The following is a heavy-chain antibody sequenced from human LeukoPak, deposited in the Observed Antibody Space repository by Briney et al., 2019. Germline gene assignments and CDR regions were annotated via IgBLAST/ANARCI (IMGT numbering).Heavy chain of an antibody. J-gene: IGHJ2*01. CDR3: ARQASWLPYFDL. CDR2: IFYSGNT. V-gene: IGHV4-59*08. CDR1: GGSISGYY. Sequence: SETLSLTCTVSGGSISGYYWSWIRQPPGQGLEWIGYIFYSGNTNYNPTLKSRVTISVDTSEDQFSLRLSSVTAADTAVYFCARQASWLPYFDLWGRGTLVAVSS. D-gene: IGHD6-13*01.